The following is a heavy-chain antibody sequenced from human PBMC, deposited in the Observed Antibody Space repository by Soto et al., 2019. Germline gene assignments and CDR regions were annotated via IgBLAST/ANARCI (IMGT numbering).Heavy chain of an antibody. CDR1: GFSVSSNY. CDR3: ARHRHPRGTVGATSPLDP. CDR2: HYSGGST. V-gene: IGHV3-53*01. Sequence: GGSLRLSCAISGFSVSSNYLSWVRQAPGKGLEWVSVHYSGGSTYYADSVQGRFTISRDKSNNTLYLQMRRVRAEDTAVYFCARHRHPRGTVGATSPLDPWGQGTKVTVSS. D-gene: IGHD1-26*01. J-gene: IGHJ5*02.